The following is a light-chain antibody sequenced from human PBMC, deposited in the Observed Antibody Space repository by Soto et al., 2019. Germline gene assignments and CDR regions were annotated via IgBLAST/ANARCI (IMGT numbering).Light chain of an antibody. V-gene: IGLV2-14*03. Sequence: QSVLTQPASVSGSPGQSITISCTGTISDVGGYNFVSWYQQYPGKAPKLMICDVSNRPSGVSNRFSGSKSGNTASLTISGLQSEDEADYYCSSFTGSNYVFGTGTKVPVL. CDR1: ISDVGGYNF. J-gene: IGLJ1*01. CDR2: DVS. CDR3: SSFTGSNYV.